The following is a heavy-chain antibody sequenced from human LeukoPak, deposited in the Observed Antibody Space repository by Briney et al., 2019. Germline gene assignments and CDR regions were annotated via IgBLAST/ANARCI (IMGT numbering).Heavy chain of an antibody. J-gene: IGHJ4*02. D-gene: IGHD5-18*01. CDR1: GFTFNNAW. V-gene: IGHV3-64D*09. CDR3: VKARGIQLWLPGDY. Sequence: PGGSLRLSCAGSGFTFNNAWMSWVRQAPRKGLEYVSAISSNGRSTYYGDSVKGRFTISRDNSKNTLYLQMSSLRAEDTAVYYCVKARGIQLWLPGDYWGQGTLVTVSS. CDR2: ISSNGRST.